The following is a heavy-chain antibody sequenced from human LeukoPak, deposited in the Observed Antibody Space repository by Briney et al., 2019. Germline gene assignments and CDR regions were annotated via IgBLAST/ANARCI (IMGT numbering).Heavy chain of an antibody. J-gene: IGHJ6*02. V-gene: IGHV4-59*01. CDR1: GGSISSYY. D-gene: IGHD6-13*01. CDR3: ARAHFLYSSSWSSNYYYGTDV. Sequence: SETLSLTCTVSGGSISSYYWSWIRQPPGKGLEWIGYIYYSGSTNYNPSLKSRVTISVDTSKNQFSLKLSSVTAADTAVYYCARAHFLYSSSWSSNYYYGTDVWGQGTTVTVSS. CDR2: IYYSGST.